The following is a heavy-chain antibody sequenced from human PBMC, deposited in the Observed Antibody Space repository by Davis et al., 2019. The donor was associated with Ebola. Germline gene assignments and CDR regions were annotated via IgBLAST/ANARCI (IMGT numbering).Heavy chain of an antibody. D-gene: IGHD6-13*01. Sequence: PGGSLRLSCAASGFTFSDYYMSWIRQAPGKGLEWVSYISSSGSTIYYADSVKGRFTISRDNAKNSLYLQMNSLRAEDTAVYYCARRLQLAGYYYYGMDVWGKGTTVTVSS. CDR1: GFTFSDYY. J-gene: IGHJ6*04. CDR3: ARRLQLAGYYYYGMDV. V-gene: IGHV3-11*01. CDR2: ISSSGSTI.